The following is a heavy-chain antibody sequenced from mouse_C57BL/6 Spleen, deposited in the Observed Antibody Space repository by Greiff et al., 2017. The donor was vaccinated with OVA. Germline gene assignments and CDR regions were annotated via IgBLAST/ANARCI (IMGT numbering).Heavy chain of an antibody. D-gene: IGHD2-3*01. V-gene: IGHV1-18*01. CDR3: ARDDGSLYAMDY. CDR2: INPNNGGT. CDR1: GYTFTDYN. J-gene: IGHJ4*01. Sequence: VQLQQSGPELVKPGASVKIPCKASGYTFTDYNMDWVKQSHGKSLEWIGDINPNNGGTIYNQKFKGKATLTVDKSSSTAYMERRSLTSEDTAVYYCARDDGSLYAMDYWGQGTSVTVSS.